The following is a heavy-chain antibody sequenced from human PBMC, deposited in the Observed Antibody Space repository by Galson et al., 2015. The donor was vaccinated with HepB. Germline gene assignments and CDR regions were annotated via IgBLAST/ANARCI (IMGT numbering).Heavy chain of an antibody. Sequence: SVKVSCKASGYTFTSYYMHWVRQAPGQGLEWMGIINPSGGSTSYAQKFQGRVTMTRDTLTSTVYMVLSSLKSEDTAVYYCARYDSSGYYYGALVDYWGQGTLVTVST. D-gene: IGHD3-22*01. CDR3: ARYDSSGYYYGALVDY. CDR1: GYTFTSYY. V-gene: IGHV1-46*01. CDR2: INPSGGST. J-gene: IGHJ4*02.